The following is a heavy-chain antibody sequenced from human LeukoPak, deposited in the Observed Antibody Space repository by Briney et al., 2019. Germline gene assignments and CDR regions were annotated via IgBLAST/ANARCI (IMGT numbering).Heavy chain of an antibody. Sequence: PGGSLRLSCVAYGLSLSNSAMTWVRQAPGKGLEWVSILTGDGAGTFYADSVRGRSSISRDNAKNTLYLHISSLRAEDTGVYYCARAVRAHPPADFWGQGTLVTVSS. CDR3: ARAVRAHPPADF. CDR1: GLSLSNSA. V-gene: IGHV3-23*01. CDR2: LTGDGAGT. J-gene: IGHJ4*02. D-gene: IGHD3-3*01.